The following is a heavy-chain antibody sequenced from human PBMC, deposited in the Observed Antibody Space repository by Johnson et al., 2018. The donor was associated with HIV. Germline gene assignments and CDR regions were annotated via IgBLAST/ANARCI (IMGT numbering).Heavy chain of an antibody. CDR1: GFRFTNYW. CDR3: AKGGGSSWSDAFDI. Sequence: VQLVESGGGLVQPGGSLRLSCAASGFRFTNYWMSWVRQAPGKGLEWVSAISGSGGSTYYADSVKGRFTISRDNSKNTLYLQMNSRRAEDTAVYYCAKGGGSSWSDAFDIWGQGTMVTVSS. J-gene: IGHJ3*02. CDR2: ISGSGGST. D-gene: IGHD6-13*01. V-gene: IGHV3-23*04.